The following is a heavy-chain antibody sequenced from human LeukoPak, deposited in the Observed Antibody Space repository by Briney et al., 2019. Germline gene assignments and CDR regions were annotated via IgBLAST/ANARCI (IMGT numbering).Heavy chain of an antibody. D-gene: IGHD6-19*01. Sequence: GESLKISCKGSRYSFTSYWIGWVRQMPGKGLEWMGIIYPGDSDTRYSPSFQGQVTISADKSISTAYLQWSSLKASDTAMYYCAAYSSGWSPDFDYWGQGTLVTVSS. CDR3: AAYSSGWSPDFDY. CDR2: IYPGDSDT. CDR1: RYSFTSYW. V-gene: IGHV5-51*01. J-gene: IGHJ4*02.